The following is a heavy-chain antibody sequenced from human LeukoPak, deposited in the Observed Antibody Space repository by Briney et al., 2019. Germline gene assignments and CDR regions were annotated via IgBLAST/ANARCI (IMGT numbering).Heavy chain of an antibody. Sequence: HPGRALRLSCAASVFTLSSYAMHWVRQAPGKGLEWVALISYDGTNKYYADSVKGRVTISRDNSKNTLYLQMKSLRAEDTAVYYCARAERGDEQQLVLFDYWGQGTLVTVSS. D-gene: IGHD6-13*01. V-gene: IGHV3-30*04. J-gene: IGHJ4*02. CDR3: ARAERGDEQQLVLFDY. CDR1: VFTLSSYA. CDR2: ISYDGTNK.